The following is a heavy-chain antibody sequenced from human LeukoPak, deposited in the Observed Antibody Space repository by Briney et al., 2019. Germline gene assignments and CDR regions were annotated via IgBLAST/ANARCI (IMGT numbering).Heavy chain of an antibody. D-gene: IGHD5-24*01. V-gene: IGHV3-21*01. CDR1: AFTFSSYS. J-gene: IGHJ4*02. CDR3: ARDLRDRYNYEAIYFDY. CDR2: ISSSSSSYI. Sequence: GGSLRLSCAASAFTFSSYSMNWVRQAPGKGLEWVSSISSSSSSYIYYADSVKGRFTISRDNAKNSLYLQMNSLRAEDTAVYYCARDLRDRYNYEAIYFDYRGQGTLVTVSS.